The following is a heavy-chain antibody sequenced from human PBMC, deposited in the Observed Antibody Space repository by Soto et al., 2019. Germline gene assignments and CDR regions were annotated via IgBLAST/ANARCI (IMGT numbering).Heavy chain of an antibody. CDR2: IIPIFGTA. J-gene: IGHJ6*02. Sequence: QVQLVQSGAEVKKPGSSVKVSCKASGGTFSSYAISWVRQAPGQGLEWMGGIIPIFGTANYAQQFQGRVTITADEATSTAYMERSSLRSEDTAVYYCARGGEGSPGGYYGMDVWGQGTTVTVSS. D-gene: IGHD1-26*01. V-gene: IGHV1-69*01. CDR3: ARGGEGSPGGYYGMDV. CDR1: GGTFSSYA.